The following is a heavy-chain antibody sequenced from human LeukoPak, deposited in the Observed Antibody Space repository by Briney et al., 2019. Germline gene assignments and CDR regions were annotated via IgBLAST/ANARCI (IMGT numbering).Heavy chain of an antibody. V-gene: IGHV3-7*01. CDR1: GFTFSSYW. CDR3: ARGDDYVWGSYRFDY. D-gene: IGHD3-16*02. J-gene: IGHJ4*02. Sequence: GGSLRLSCAAPGFTFSSYWMSWVRQAPGKGLEWVANIKQDGSEKYYVDSVKGRFTISRDNAKNSLYLQMNSLRAEDTAVYYCARGDDYVWGSYRFDYWGQGTLVTVSS. CDR2: IKQDGSEK.